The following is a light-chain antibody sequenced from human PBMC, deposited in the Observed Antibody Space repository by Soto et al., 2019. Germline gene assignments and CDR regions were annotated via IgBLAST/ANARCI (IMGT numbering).Light chain of an antibody. CDR3: LQHKSYPLT. CDR1: QGISSY. Sequence: DIQMTQSPSAMSASVGDRVTITCRASQGISSYLAWFQQKPGKVPKRLIYEASNLQGGVPSRFSGSGSGTEFTLTISSLQPEDFATYYCLQHKSYPLTFGGGTKVDIK. V-gene: IGKV1-17*03. CDR2: EAS. J-gene: IGKJ4*01.